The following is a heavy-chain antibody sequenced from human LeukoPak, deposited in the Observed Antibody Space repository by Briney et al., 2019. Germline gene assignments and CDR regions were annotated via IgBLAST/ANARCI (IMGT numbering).Heavy chain of an antibody. Sequence: GESLKISCKGSGYRFTSYWIGWVRQMPGKGLEWMGIIYPGDSDTRYSPSFQGQVTISADKSISTAYLQWSSLKASDTAMYYCARRGGGGSGSYHYFDYWGQGTLVTVSS. J-gene: IGHJ4*02. CDR1: GYRFTSYW. CDR3: ARRGGGGSGSYHYFDY. D-gene: IGHD3-10*01. V-gene: IGHV5-51*01. CDR2: IYPGDSDT.